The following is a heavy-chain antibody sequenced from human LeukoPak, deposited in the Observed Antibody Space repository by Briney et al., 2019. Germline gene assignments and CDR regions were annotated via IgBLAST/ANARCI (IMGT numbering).Heavy chain of an antibody. J-gene: IGHJ4*02. CDR1: GFTFTSYA. V-gene: IGHV3-23*01. D-gene: IGHD3-22*01. CDR3: AKDSMRYYDSSGYYSDY. CDR2: ISGSGGST. Sequence: GGSLRLSCAASGFTFTSYAMSWVRQAPGKGLEWVSVISGSGGSTYYADSVKGRFTISRDNSKNTPYLQMNSLRAEDTAVYYCAKDSMRYYDSSGYYSDYWGQGTLVTVSS.